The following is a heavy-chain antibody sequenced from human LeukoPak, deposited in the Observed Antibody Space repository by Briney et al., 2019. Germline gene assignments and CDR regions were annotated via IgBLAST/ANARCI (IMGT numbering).Heavy chain of an antibody. D-gene: IGHD6-25*01. CDR2: IYYSGST. J-gene: IGHJ6*02. CDR1: GGSISSYY. CDR3: ARQPPAPTAYYYGMDV. V-gene: IGHV4-59*08. Sequence: SETLSLTCTVSGGSISSYYWSWIRQPPGKGLEWIGYIYYSGSTNYNPSLKSRVTISVDTSKNQFSLKLSSVTAADTAVYYCARQPPAPTAYYYGMDVWGQGTTVTVSS.